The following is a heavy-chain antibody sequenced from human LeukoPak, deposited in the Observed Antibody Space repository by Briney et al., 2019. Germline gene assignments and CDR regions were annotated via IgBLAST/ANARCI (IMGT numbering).Heavy chain of an antibody. Sequence: SETLSLTCTVSGGSISSGDYYWSWIRQPPGKGLEWIGYIYYSGSTYYNPSLKSRVTISVDTSENQFSLKLSSVTAADTAVYYCAGSEVGATRGFDYWGQGTLVTVSS. D-gene: IGHD1-26*01. CDR2: IYYSGST. CDR3: AGSEVGATRGFDY. J-gene: IGHJ4*02. CDR1: GGSISSGDYY. V-gene: IGHV4-30-4*01.